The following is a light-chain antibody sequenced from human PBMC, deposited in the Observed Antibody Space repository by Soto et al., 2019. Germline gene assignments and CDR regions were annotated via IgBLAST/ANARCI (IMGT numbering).Light chain of an antibody. CDR1: QAIGPY. J-gene: IGKJ3*01. CDR3: QKYDSAPLT. Sequence: DIQMTQSPSSLSASIGDEVTVTFRASQAIGPYLAWYQKKPGKGPKLLIYAASTLQSGVPSRFSGSRSGTDFTLTISSLQPEDVATYYCQKYDSAPLTFGPGTKVDIK. CDR2: AAS. V-gene: IGKV1-27*01.